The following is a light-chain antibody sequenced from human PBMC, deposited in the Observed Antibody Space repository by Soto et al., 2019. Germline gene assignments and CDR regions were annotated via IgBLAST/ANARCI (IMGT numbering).Light chain of an antibody. CDR1: SSNIRYNG. CDR3: AACDDSLNGLWV. CDR2: SNN. J-gene: IGLJ3*02. V-gene: IGLV1-44*01. Sequence: QSVLTQPPSASGTPGQRVTISCSGSSSNIRYNGVNWYQQVPGMAPTLLIYSNNQRPSGVPDRFSGSKSGTSASLAISGLQSEDEADYYCAACDDSLNGLWVFGGGTKLTVL.